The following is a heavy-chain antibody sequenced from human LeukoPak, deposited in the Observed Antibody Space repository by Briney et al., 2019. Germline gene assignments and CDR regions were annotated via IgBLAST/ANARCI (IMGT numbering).Heavy chain of an antibody. CDR1: GGSISSSNW. V-gene: IGHV4-4*02. J-gene: IGHJ4*02. D-gene: IGHD5-24*01. CDR2: IFHSGTT. CDR3: ARHRSKWLQSSFDY. Sequence: SETLSLTCAVSGGSISSSNWWSWVRQPPGRGLEWIGRIFHSGTTDYKTSLKGRATISVDTSKNQFSLKLNSVTAADTAVYYCARHRSKWLQSSFDYWGQGTLVTVSS.